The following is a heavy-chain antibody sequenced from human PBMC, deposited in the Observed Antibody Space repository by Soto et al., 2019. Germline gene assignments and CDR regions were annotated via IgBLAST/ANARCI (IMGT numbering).Heavy chain of an antibody. D-gene: IGHD6-19*01. Sequence: PGGSLRLSCAASGLTFSSYWMSWVRQAPGKGLEWVANIKQDGSEKYYVDSVKGRFTISRDNAKNSLYLQMNSLRAEDTAVYYCARDSLRVGWFSYYFHYWGQGTLVTVSS. CDR2: IKQDGSEK. J-gene: IGHJ4*02. CDR3: ARDSLRVGWFSYYFHY. CDR1: GLTFSSYW. V-gene: IGHV3-7*05.